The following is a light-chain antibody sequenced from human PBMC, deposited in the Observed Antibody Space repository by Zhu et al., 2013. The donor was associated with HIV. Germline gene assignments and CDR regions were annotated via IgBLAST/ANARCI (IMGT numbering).Light chain of an antibody. CDR3: QQRSKWPPFT. V-gene: IGKV3-11*01. J-gene: IGKJ2*01. CDR1: FNVGTN. CDR2: DAS. Sequence: EVILTQSPVTLSMSPGDRATLSCRANFNVGTNVAWYHQKPGQAPRLLIYDASSRATGIPDRFSGSGSGTDFTLTISSLEPEDFTVYYCQQRSKWPPFTFGQGTKLEIK.